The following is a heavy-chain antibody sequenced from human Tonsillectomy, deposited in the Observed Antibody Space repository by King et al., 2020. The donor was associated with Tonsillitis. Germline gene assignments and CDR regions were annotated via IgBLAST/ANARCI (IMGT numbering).Heavy chain of an antibody. CDR1: GGAFSDYF. V-gene: IGHV4-34*01. J-gene: IGHJ4*02. Sequence: VQLQQGGAGLLKPSETLSLTCAVYGGAFSDYFWSWIRQPPGKGLEWIGDINQSGSTNFNPSLKSRVTISMDTSKNQFSLKLSSVTAADTAVYYCARGKYDFWSGYPDYFDYWGRGTPVTVSS. CDR2: INQSGST. CDR3: ARGKYDFWSGYPDYFDY. D-gene: IGHD3-3*01.